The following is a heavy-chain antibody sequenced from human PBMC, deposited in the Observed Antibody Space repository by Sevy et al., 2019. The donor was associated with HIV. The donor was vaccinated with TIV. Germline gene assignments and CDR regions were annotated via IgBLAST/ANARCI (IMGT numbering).Heavy chain of an antibody. D-gene: IGHD6-13*01. CDR2: INPNSGGT. Sequence: ASVKVSCKASGYTFTGYYMHWVRQAPGQGLEWMGWINPNSGGTNYAQKFQGRVTMTRDTSISTAYMELSRLRSDGTAVYYCAREAYVAAAGTPLSDYWGQGTLVTVSS. J-gene: IGHJ4*02. V-gene: IGHV1-2*02. CDR3: AREAYVAAAGTPLSDY. CDR1: GYTFTGYY.